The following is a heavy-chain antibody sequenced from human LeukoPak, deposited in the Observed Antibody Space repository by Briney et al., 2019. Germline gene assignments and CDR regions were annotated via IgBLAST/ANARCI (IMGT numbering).Heavy chain of an antibody. CDR1: GGSISSSSYY. D-gene: IGHD4-11*01. Sequence: SETLSLTCTVSGGSISSSSYYWGWIRQPPGKGLEWIGSIYYSGGTYYNPSLKSRVTISVDTSKNQFSLKLSSVTAADTAVYYCARGGSNFDYWGQGTLVTVSS. V-gene: IGHV4-39*07. CDR3: ARGGSNFDY. J-gene: IGHJ4*02. CDR2: IYYSGGT.